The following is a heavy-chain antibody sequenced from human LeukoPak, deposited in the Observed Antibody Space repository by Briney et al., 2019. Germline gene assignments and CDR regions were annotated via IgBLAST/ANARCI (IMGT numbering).Heavy chain of an antibody. CDR3: AKSIAVAAPRGYYYYYMDV. CDR2: ISGSGTTI. V-gene: IGHV3-11*04. Sequence: GGSLRLSCAASGLSFSDYYMNWIRQAPGKGLEWVSYISGSGTTIYFADSVKGRFTISRDNAKNSLYLQMNSLRAEDTAVYYCAKSIAVAAPRGYYYYYMDVWGKGTTVTVSS. J-gene: IGHJ6*03. CDR1: GLSFSDYY. D-gene: IGHD6-19*01.